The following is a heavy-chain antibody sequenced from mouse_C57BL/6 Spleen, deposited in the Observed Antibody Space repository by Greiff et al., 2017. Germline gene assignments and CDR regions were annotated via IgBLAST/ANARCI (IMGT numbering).Heavy chain of an antibody. CDR1: GYTFTSYW. D-gene: IGHD1-1*01. J-gene: IGHJ3*01. V-gene: IGHV1-61*01. CDR2: IYPSDSET. CDR3: ARAPSYYYGSSAWFAY. Sequence: QVQLQQPGAELVRPGSSVKLSCKASGYTFTSYWMDWVKQRPGQGLEWIGNIYPSDSETHYNQKFKDKATLTVDKSSSTAYMQLSSLTSEDSAVYYCARAPSYYYGSSAWFAYWGQGTLVTVSA.